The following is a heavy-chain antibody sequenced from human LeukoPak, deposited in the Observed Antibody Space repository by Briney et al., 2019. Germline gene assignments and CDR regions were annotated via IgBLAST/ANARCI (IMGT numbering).Heavy chain of an antibody. CDR3: ARGAKQLELRGWFDP. D-gene: IGHD1-7*01. J-gene: IGHJ5*02. CDR2: IYYSGST. Sequence: SETLSLTCTVSGGSISSYYWSWLRQPPGKGLEWIGYIYYSGSTNYNPSLTSRVTISVDTSKNQFSLKLSSVTAADTAVYYCARGAKQLELRGWFDPWGQGTLVTVSS. CDR1: GGSISSYY. V-gene: IGHV4-59*01.